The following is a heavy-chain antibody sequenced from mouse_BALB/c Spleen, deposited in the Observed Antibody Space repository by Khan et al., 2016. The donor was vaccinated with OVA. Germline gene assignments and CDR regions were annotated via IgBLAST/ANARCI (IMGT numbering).Heavy chain of an antibody. CDR3: ARSTVITTGFVY. J-gene: IGHJ3*01. CDR1: GYTFSSYW. V-gene: IGHV1S81*02. D-gene: IGHD2-4*01. CDR2: INPSNGRT. Sequence: QVQLKQSGAELVKPGASVQLSCKASGYTFSSYWMLWVKQRPGQGLEWIGEINPSNGRTNYNETFKSKATLTVDKSSSTAYMQLSSLTSEDTAVYYCARSTVITTGFVYWGQGTLVTVSA.